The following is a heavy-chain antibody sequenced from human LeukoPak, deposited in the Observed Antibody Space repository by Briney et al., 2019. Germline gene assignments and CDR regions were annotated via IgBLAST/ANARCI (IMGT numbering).Heavy chain of an antibody. Sequence: SETLSLTCTVSGGSISSYYWSWIRQPPGNGLEWIGYIYYSGSTNYNPSLKSRVTISVDTSKNQFSLKLSSVTAADTAVYYCARSLSDSPLDYWGQGTLVTVSS. D-gene: IGHD3-22*01. V-gene: IGHV4-59*01. CDR1: GGSISSYY. CDR3: ARSLSDSPLDY. CDR2: IYYSGST. J-gene: IGHJ4*02.